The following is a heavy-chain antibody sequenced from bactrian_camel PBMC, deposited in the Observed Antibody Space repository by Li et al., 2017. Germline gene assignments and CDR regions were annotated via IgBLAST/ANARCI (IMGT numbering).Heavy chain of an antibody. CDR3: AVEGRYCSQNPLLPANV. V-gene: IGHV3S25*01. Sequence: QLVESGGGSVQAGGSLRLSCAASGYTYNRNCMAWFRQAPGKEREGVARIYTGSGNTYYADSVKGRFTISQDNAKNTVYLQMNSLKPEDTAMYYCAVEGRYCSQNPLLPANVWGQGTQVTVS. J-gene: IGHJ4*01. CDR1: GYTYNRNC. D-gene: IGHD6*01. CDR2: IYTGSGNT.